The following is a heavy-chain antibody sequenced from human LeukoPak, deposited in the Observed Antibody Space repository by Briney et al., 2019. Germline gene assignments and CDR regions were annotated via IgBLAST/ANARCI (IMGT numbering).Heavy chain of an antibody. CDR1: GFTFSSYA. J-gene: IGHJ4*02. CDR3: AKDPPYYYDSSGYYY. D-gene: IGHD3-22*01. Sequence: GGSLRLSCAASGFTFSSYAMIWVRQAPGKALEWVSANSCSGGSTYYADSVKGRFTISRDNSKNTLYLQMNSLRAEDTAVYYCAKDPPYYYDSSGYYYWGQGTLVTVSS. CDR2: NSCSGGST. V-gene: IGHV3-23*01.